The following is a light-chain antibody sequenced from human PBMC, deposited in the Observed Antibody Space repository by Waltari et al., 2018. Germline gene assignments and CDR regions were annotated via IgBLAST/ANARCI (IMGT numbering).Light chain of an antibody. J-gene: IGLJ2*01. CDR1: NIASKN. Sequence: SCELTQPLSVSVALGQTAKIPCGGINIASKNVHWYQQKPGQAPVLVIFRSTDRPSGIPEQFSGSNSGNTATLTISRAQAGDEADYYCQVWDNFTLIFGGGTKLTVL. CDR2: RST. V-gene: IGLV3-9*01. CDR3: QVWDNFTLI.